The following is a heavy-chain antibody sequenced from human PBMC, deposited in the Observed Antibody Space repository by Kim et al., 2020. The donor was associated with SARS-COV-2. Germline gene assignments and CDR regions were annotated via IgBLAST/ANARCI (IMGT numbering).Heavy chain of an antibody. CDR3: ARVYGIVVVSYGVDV. J-gene: IGHJ6*02. Sequence: ASVKVSCKASGYTFTTYGFIWVRQAPGQGLEWIGWISSYNGNPEFAQKFQGSVLLTPDSSTNTAYLELRSLRSDDTAVYYCARVYGIVVVSYGVDVWGQGTTVTVPS. CDR2: ISSYNGNP. CDR1: GYTFTTYG. V-gene: IGHV1-18*01. D-gene: IGHD2-2*01.